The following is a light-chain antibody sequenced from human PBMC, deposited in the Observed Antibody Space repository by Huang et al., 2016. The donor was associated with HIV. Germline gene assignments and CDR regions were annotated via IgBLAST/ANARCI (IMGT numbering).Light chain of an antibody. J-gene: IGKJ5*01. CDR2: VAS. Sequence: DIQMTQSPSSLSASIGDRVTITCQASQDIGEFLNWYQQKPGKAPKLLIYVASTLETGVPSRCSGSGSGTDFTFTIASLQPEDIGTYYCQQYDSLPITFGQGTRLEIK. CDR3: QQYDSLPIT. V-gene: IGKV1-33*01. CDR1: QDIGEF.